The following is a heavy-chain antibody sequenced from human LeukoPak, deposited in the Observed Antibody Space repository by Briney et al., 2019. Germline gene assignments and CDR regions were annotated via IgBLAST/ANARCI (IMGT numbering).Heavy chain of an antibody. Sequence: PSETLSLTCTVSGGSFSSSDYYWGWIRQPPGKGLEWIGSIYYSGVTYYNPSLESRLTISVDTSKNQFSLRLSSVTAADTAVYYCARRTPVSDYWGQGTLVTVSS. CDR2: IYYSGVT. V-gene: IGHV4-39*01. D-gene: IGHD2-2*01. CDR1: GGSFSSSDYY. CDR3: ARRTPVSDY. J-gene: IGHJ4*02.